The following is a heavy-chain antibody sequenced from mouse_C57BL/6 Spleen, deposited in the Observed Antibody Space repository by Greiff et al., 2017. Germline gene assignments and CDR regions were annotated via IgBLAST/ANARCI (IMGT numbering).Heavy chain of an antibody. D-gene: IGHD2-4*01. CDR3: ARKGGYDYDYAMDY. CDR1: GYSFTGYF. Sequence: EVQLQQSGPELVKPGDSVQISCKASGYSFTGYFMNWVMQSHGKSLEWIGRINPYNGDTFYNQKFKGKATLTVDKSSSTAHLELRSLTSEDSAVYYCARKGGYDYDYAMDYWGQGTSVTVSS. CDR2: INPYNGDT. V-gene: IGHV1-20*01. J-gene: IGHJ4*01.